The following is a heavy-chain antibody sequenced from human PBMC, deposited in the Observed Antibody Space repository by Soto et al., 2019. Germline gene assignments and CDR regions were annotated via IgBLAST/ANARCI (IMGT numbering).Heavy chain of an antibody. Sequence: ASVKVSCKASGYTFTGYYMHWVRPAPGQGLEWMGWINPNSGGTNYAQKFQGRVTMTRDTSISTAYMELSRLRSDDTAVYYCARGILTGYYTGAFDIWGQGTMVTVSS. CDR2: INPNSGGT. V-gene: IGHV1-2*02. CDR3: ARGILTGYYTGAFDI. J-gene: IGHJ3*02. D-gene: IGHD3-9*01. CDR1: GYTFTGYY.